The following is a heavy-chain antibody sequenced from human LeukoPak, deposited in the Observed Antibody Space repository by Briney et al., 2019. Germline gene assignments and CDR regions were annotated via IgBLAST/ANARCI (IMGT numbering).Heavy chain of an antibody. Sequence: GASVKVSCKASGYTFTSYYMHWVRQAPGQGLEWMGRIIPIFGTANYAQKFQGRVTITTDESTSTAYTELSSLRSEDTAVYYCARGYSYGLYFDYWGQGTLVTVSS. CDR2: IIPIFGTA. CDR3: ARGYSYGLYFDY. CDR1: GYTFTSYY. V-gene: IGHV1-69*05. J-gene: IGHJ4*02. D-gene: IGHD5-18*01.